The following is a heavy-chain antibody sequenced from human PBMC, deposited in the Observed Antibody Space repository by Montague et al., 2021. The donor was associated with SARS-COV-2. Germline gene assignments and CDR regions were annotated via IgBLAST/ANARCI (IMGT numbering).Heavy chain of an antibody. CDR2: PYFRSKWYN. Sequence: CAISGDSVATNRTTWNGVRHSPSGDLEWLGRPYFRSKWYNDYAVSVKSRITINPDTSKNQFSLQLKSVTPKDTAIYFCGRVFAPAGTFDFWGQGTLVTVSS. CDR1: GDSVATNRTT. D-gene: IGHD6-13*01. J-gene: IGHJ4*02. V-gene: IGHV6-1*01. CDR3: GRVFAPAGTFDF.